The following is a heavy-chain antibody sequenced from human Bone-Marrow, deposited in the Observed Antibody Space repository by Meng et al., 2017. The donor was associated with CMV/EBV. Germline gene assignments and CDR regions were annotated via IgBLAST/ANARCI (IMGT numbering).Heavy chain of an antibody. CDR1: GFTFSSYW. Sequence: GESLKISCAASGFTFSSYWMSWVLQAPGKGLEWVANIKQDGSEKYYVDSVKGRFTISRDNAKNSLYPQMNSLRAEDTAVYYCAREVEDWGEGYWGQGTLVTVSS. V-gene: IGHV3-7*01. CDR2: IKQDGSEK. D-gene: IGHD3-16*01. J-gene: IGHJ4*02. CDR3: AREVEDWGEGY.